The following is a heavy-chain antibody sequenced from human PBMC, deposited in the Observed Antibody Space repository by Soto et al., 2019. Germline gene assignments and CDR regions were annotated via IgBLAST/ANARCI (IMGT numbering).Heavy chain of an antibody. CDR3: VRIRRGDGYTFGY. CDR2: INTDGSTT. CDR1: GFTLSNYW. D-gene: IGHD5-12*01. J-gene: IGHJ4*02. Sequence: EVQLVESGGVSVQPGGSLRLSCTASGFTLSNYWMHWVRQAPGKGLVWVSRINTDGSTTTYADSVKGRFTISRDNAKNTLYLQRNSLRDEDTAVYYCVRIRRGDGYTFGYWGQGTLVIVSS. V-gene: IGHV3-74*01.